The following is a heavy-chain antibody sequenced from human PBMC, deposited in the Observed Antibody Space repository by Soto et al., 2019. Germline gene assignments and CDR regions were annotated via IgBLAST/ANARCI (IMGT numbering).Heavy chain of an antibody. J-gene: IGHJ3*02. CDR1: GYTFTDYY. CDR2: INPNSGDT. V-gene: IGHV1-2*02. D-gene: IGHD1-1*01. Sequence: QVHLVQSGAEVKKPGASVKVSCKASGYTFTDYYMHWVRQAPGQGLEWMGWINPNSGDTNYAQKFQGRVTMTRDTSISTAYMELSGLTSDDTAVYFCARRPLSGNSPGVHDFDIWGQGTMVTVSS. CDR3: ARRPLSGNSPGVHDFDI.